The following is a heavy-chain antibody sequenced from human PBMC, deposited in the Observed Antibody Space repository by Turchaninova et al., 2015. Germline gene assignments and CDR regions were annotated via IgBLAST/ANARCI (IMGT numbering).Heavy chain of an antibody. V-gene: IGHV1-3*01. D-gene: IGHD2-2*01. CDR3: ARGGPYCSPTICHIKDYYYMDV. Sequence: QVQFVQSGAGVKRPGASVKVSCKAFGYTFINYALFWVRQAPGERAEWMGWITAEKGNTKYTHKYQGNNTLPRDKSDSTDYMELSSLTSEDTAVYYCARGGPYCSPTICHIKDYYYMDVWGTGTTVTVSS. CDR2: ITAEKGNT. CDR1: GYTFINYA. J-gene: IGHJ6*03.